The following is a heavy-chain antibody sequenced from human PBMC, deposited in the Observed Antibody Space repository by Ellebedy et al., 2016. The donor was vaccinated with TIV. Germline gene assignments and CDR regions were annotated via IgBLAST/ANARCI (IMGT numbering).Heavy chain of an antibody. D-gene: IGHD3-22*01. Sequence: GESLKISCKGSGYSFTSYWIGWVRQMPGKGLEWMGIIYPGDSDTRYRPSFQGQVTISADKSISTAYLQWSSLKASYTAMYYCARRDSSGYYASGDDYWGQGTLVTVSS. V-gene: IGHV5-51*01. CDR2: IYPGDSDT. CDR1: GYSFTSYW. CDR3: ARRDSSGYYASGDDY. J-gene: IGHJ4*02.